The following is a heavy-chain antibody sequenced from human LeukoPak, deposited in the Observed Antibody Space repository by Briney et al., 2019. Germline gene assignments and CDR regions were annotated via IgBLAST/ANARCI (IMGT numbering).Heavy chain of an antibody. V-gene: IGHV3-53*01. D-gene: IGHD2-21*02. Sequence: PGGSLRLSCAASGFTVSSNYMSWVRQAPGKGLEWVSAIYSGGSTYYADSVKGRFTISRDNSKNTLYLQMNSLRAEDTAVYYCARKASDRYYGMDVWGQGTTVTVSS. CDR1: GFTVSSNY. CDR3: ARKASDRYYGMDV. CDR2: IYSGGST. J-gene: IGHJ6*02.